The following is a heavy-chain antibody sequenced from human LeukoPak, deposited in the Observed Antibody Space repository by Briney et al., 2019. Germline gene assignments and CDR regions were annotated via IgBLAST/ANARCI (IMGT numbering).Heavy chain of an antibody. D-gene: IGHD5-24*01. CDR2: MNPNSGNT. CDR1: GYTFTSYD. V-gene: IGHV1-8*01. J-gene: IGHJ4*02. Sequence: ASVKVSCTASGYTFTSYDINWVRQATGQGLEWMGWMNPNSGNTGYAQKLQGRVTMTRNTSISTAYMELSSLRSEDTAVYYCSRGRDGTHDDWGQGTLVTVSS. CDR3: SRGRDGTHDD.